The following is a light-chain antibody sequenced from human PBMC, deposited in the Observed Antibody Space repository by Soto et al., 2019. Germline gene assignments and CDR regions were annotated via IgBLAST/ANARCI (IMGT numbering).Light chain of an antibody. CDR3: QQYNSYSPYT. V-gene: IGKV3-11*01. CDR2: DAS. CDR1: QSVGTS. J-gene: IGKJ2*01. Sequence: EIVLTQSPATLSLSPGERATFSCKASQSVGTSLAWFQQKPGQAPRLLIYDASVRATGIPARFSGSGSGTDFTLTISRLQPEDIAMYYCQQYNSYSPYTFGQGTKLEIK.